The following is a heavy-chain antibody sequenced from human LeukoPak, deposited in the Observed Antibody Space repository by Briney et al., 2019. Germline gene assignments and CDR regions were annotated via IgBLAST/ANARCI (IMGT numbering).Heavy chain of an antibody. CDR2: ITSSGRTI. CDR3: ASTGGYGSGTYDYYYFGMDV. Sequence: PGGSLRLPCAASGFTFSSSEMNWVRQAPGTGLEWVAYITSSGRTIYYADSVKGRFTISRDNAKNSLYLQMNSLRAEDTAVYYCASTGGYGSGTYDYYYFGMDVWGQGTTVTVSS. V-gene: IGHV3-48*03. J-gene: IGHJ6*02. D-gene: IGHD3-10*01. CDR1: GFTFSSSE.